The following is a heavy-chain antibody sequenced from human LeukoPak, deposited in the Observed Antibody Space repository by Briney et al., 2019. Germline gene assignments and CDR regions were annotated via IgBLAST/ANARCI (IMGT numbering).Heavy chain of an antibody. Sequence: SETLSLTCAVYGGSFSGYYWSWIRQPPGKGLEWIGEINHGGSTNYNPSLKSRVTISVDTSKNQFSLKLSSVTAADTAVYYCARGQAAMASYYYYVDVWGKGTTVTVSS. V-gene: IGHV4-34*01. CDR3: ARGQAAMASYYYYVDV. J-gene: IGHJ6*03. D-gene: IGHD5-18*01. CDR1: GGSFSGYY. CDR2: INHGGST.